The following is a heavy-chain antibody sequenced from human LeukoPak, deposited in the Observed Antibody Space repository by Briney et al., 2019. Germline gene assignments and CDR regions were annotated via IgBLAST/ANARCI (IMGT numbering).Heavy chain of an antibody. CDR1: GFAFDDFA. CDR2: IRRRAYGGAA. Sequence: GGSLVLSCTTSGFAFDDFAMSWVRQPAGKGLEWVGFIRRRAYGGAAEYAAPVKGRFIISRDDSKGIAYLQMNSLKTEDTAVYYCSRNGLVDFDYWGQGSRVIVSP. J-gene: IGHJ4*02. CDR3: SRNGLVDFDY. V-gene: IGHV3-49*04.